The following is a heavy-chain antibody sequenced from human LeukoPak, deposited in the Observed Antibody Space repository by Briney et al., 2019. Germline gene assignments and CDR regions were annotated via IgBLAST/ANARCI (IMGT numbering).Heavy chain of an antibody. CDR2: IIPILGIA. CDR1: GGTFSSYA. D-gene: IGHD3-10*01. CDR3: ARATMVRGVINPPDY. J-gene: IGHJ4*02. Sequence: ASVKVSCKAPGGTFSSYAISWVRQAPGQGLEWMGRIIPILGIANYAQKFQGRVTITADKSTSTAYMELSSLRSEDTAVYYCARATMVRGVINPPDYWGQGTLVTVSS. V-gene: IGHV1-69*04.